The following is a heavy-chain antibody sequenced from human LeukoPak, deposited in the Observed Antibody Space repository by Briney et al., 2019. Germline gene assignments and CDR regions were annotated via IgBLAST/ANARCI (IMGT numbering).Heavy chain of an antibody. J-gene: IGHJ6*03. D-gene: IGHD3-10*01. Sequence: SVKVSCKASGGTFSSYAISWVRQAPGQGLEWMGGIIPFFGTANYAQKFQGRVTITADESTNTAYMELSSLRSEDTAVYYCARLDYFGSGLYYYMDVWGKGTTVTISS. V-gene: IGHV1-69*13. CDR1: GGTFSSYA. CDR2: IIPFFGTA. CDR3: ARLDYFGSGLYYYMDV.